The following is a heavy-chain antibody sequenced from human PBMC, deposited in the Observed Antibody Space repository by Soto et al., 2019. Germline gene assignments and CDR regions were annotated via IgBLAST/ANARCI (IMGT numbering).Heavy chain of an antibody. D-gene: IGHD3-10*01. J-gene: IGHJ4*02. CDR1: GGSINSYW. V-gene: IGHV4-4*07. CDR3: ARDIGSSHYGEGY. Sequence: PSETLSLTCSVSGGSINSYWWSWIRQPAGKALEWIGRVYSSGTTDYNPSLNSRATMSVETSKNQFSLKLSSVTAADTAVYYCARDIGSSHYGEGYCGQGRQLTVS. CDR2: VYSSGTT.